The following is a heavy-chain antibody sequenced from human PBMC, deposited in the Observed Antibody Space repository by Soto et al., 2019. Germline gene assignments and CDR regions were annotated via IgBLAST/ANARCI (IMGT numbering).Heavy chain of an antibody. J-gene: IGHJ6*02. V-gene: IGHV3-30*18. CDR1: GFTFSSYG. D-gene: IGHD3-3*01. CDR3: AKELRFLDFYYYYGMDV. CDR2: ISYDGSNK. Sequence: QVQLVESGGGVVQPGRSLRLSCAASGFTFSSYGMHWVRQAPGKGLEWVAVISYDGSNKYYADSVKGRFTISRDNSKNTLYLQMNGLRAEDTAVYYCAKELRFLDFYYYYGMDVWGQGTTVTVSS.